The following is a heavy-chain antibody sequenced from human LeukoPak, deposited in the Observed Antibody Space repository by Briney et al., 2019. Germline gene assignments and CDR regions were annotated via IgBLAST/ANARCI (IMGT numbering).Heavy chain of an antibody. CDR3: AKDRPNFHENSGHYYRRDGDS. CDR2: IWYDGSNK. CDR1: GFTFRSYG. D-gene: IGHD3-22*01. Sequence: AGRSLRLSCAASGFTFRSYGMHWVRQAPGKGLEWVAVIWYDGSNKYYADSVKGRFTISRDNSKNVLYLRMNSLTAEDTAIYYCAKDRPNFHENSGHYYRRDGDSWGQGTLVTVSS. J-gene: IGHJ5*01. V-gene: IGHV3-33*06.